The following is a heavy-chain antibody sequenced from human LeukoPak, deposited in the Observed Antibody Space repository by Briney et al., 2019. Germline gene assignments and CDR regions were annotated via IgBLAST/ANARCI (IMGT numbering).Heavy chain of an antibody. D-gene: IGHD6-19*01. Sequence: GGSLRLSCVASGFSFSSYGVHWVRQAPGKGPEWDAFIRYDGSDKYYAESVKGRFTISRDNSKSTLYLQMNSLRVEDTATYYCAKDGVGTSAWRIWGQGALVTVAS. CDR1: GFSFSSYG. V-gene: IGHV3-30*02. J-gene: IGHJ4*02. CDR2: IRYDGSDK. CDR3: AKDGVGTSAWRI.